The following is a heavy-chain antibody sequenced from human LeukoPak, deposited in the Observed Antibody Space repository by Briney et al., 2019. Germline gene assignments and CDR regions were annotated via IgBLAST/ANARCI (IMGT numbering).Heavy chain of an antibody. D-gene: IGHD3-16*01. Sequence: ASVKVSCKASGYTFTNYSISWVRQAPGQGLEWMGWIGTYNGSPDYAQSLQGRVTMTTDTSTRTAYMELRSLKSEDTAVYYCAREDPGGAFDVWGRGTMVTVSS. CDR2: IGTYNGSP. CDR3: AREDPGGAFDV. CDR1: GYTFTNYS. V-gene: IGHV1-18*01. J-gene: IGHJ3*01.